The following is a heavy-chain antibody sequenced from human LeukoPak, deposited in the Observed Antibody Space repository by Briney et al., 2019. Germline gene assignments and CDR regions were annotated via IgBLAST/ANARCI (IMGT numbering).Heavy chain of an antibody. Sequence: ASVKVSCKASGYTFTSYAMNWVRQAPGQGLEWMGWINANTGNPTYAQGFTGRFVFSLDTSVSTAYLQISSLKAEDTAVYYCARPQIKYYYGSGSSGFDPWGQGTLVTVSS. D-gene: IGHD3-10*01. J-gene: IGHJ5*02. CDR2: INANTGNP. CDR3: ARPQIKYYYGSGSSGFDP. CDR1: GYTFTSYA. V-gene: IGHV7-4-1*02.